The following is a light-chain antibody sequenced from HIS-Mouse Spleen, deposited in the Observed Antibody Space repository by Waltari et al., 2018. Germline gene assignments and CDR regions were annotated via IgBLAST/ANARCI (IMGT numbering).Light chain of an antibody. Sequence: SYVLTQPPSVSVAPGQTARITCGGNNIGSKSVHWYQQKPGQAPVLVVYDDSDRPSGIPGRFAGSNSGKTATLTISRVEAGDEADYYCQVWDSSSDHYVFGTGTKVTVL. V-gene: IGLV3-21*02. CDR2: DDS. CDR3: QVWDSSSDHYV. CDR1: NIGSKS. J-gene: IGLJ1*01.